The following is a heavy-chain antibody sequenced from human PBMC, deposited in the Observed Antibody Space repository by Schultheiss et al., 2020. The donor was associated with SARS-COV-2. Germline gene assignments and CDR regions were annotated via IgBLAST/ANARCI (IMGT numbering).Heavy chain of an antibody. J-gene: IGHJ3*02. Sequence: ASVKVSCKASGYTFTGYYMHWVRQAPGQGLEWMGWINPNSGGTNYAQKFQGRVTMTRDTSISTAYMELSRLRSDDTAVYYCARVPEYSGSYPGAFDIWGQGTMVTVSS. CDR3: ARVPEYSGSYPGAFDI. D-gene: IGHD1-26*01. CDR2: INPNSGGT. CDR1: GYTFTGYY. V-gene: IGHV1-2*02.